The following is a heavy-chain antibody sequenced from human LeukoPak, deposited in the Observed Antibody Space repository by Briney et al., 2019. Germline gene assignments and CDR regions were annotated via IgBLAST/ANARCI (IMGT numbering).Heavy chain of an antibody. CDR1: GYTFIGNY. D-gene: IGHD3-3*01. J-gene: IGHJ4*02. CDR3: ARDPYGYWSGWYDY. CDR2: INPKSGGR. V-gene: IGHV1-2*02. Sequence: ASVKVSCKASGYTFIGNYMHWLRQAPGQGLEWMGGINPKSGGRNYARKFQGRVTMTRDTSINTVYMELSRLTSDDTAVYYCARDPYGYWSGWYDYWGQGTQVIVSS.